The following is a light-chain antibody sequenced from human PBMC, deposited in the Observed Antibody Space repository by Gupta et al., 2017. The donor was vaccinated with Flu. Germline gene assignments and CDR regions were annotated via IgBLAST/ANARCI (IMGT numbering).Light chain of an antibody. CDR1: QSIGSN. CDR3: QQYKNWPSWT. Sequence: EIVMTQSPATLSVSPGERATLSCRASQSIGSNLAWYKQKPGQAPRLLIYGASTSDTRFTARFRGSGYGKEVTLTISSRQSGDFAGYYCQQYKNWPSWTFGQGTKVEIK. CDR2: GAS. V-gene: IGKV3-15*01. J-gene: IGKJ1*01.